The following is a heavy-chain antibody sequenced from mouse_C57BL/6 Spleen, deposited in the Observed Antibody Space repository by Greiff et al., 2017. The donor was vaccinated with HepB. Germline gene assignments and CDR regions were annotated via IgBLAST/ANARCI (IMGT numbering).Heavy chain of an antibody. D-gene: IGHD2-4*01. Sequence: LVEPGASVKLSCKATGYTFTGYWIEWVKQRPGHGLEWIGEILPGSGSTNYNEKFKGKATFTADTSSNTAYMQLSSLTTEDSAIYYCARRGYYDYDDYYAMDYWGQGTSVTVSS. J-gene: IGHJ4*01. CDR2: ILPGSGST. CDR3: ARRGYYDYDDYYAMDY. CDR1: GYTFTGYW. V-gene: IGHV1-9*01.